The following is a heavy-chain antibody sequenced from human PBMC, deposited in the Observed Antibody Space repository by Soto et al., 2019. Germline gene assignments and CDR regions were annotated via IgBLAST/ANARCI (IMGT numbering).Heavy chain of an antibody. V-gene: IGHV3-53*01. CDR3: AITVGARDGFDI. D-gene: IGHD1-26*01. CDR1: GFSFRNNY. CDR2: LYSDGTT. J-gene: IGHJ3*02. Sequence: EVQVVESGGGLMQPGDSLRISCAASGFSFRNNYISWVRQAPGKGLEWVSVLYSDGTTHSADSLKGRFTMSRDSCKYTFYLQMSGLRAEDTAMYYCAITVGARDGFDIWGPGTMVTVSS.